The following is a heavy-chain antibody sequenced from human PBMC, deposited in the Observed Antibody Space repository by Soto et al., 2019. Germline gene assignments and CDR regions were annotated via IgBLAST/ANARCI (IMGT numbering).Heavy chain of an antibody. D-gene: IGHD4-17*01. V-gene: IGHV1-69*08. CDR2: VIPILGVV. CDR1: GGYYRSYT. J-gene: IGHJ4*01. CDR3: ARESVGDYPLLDY. Sequence: QVQVVQSGAEVKKPGSSVKVSCKASGGYYRSYTITGVRQAPGQGLEWMGRVIPILGVVNYAQKFQGKVTFTADKSTSTAYMELSSLRSDDTAVYYCARESVGDYPLLDYGGQGTLVTVSS.